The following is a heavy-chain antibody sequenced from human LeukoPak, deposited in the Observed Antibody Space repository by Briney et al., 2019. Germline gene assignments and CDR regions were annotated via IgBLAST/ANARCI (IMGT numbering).Heavy chain of an antibody. CDR3: ARGPIVATIRIGAEYYFDY. Sequence: ASVKVSCKASGYTFTSYGISWVRQAPGQGLEWMGWISAYNGSTSYAQKFQGRVTMTRDTSTSTVYMELSSLRSEDTAVYYCARGPIVATIRIGAEYYFDYWGQGTLVTVSS. CDR2: ISAYNGST. D-gene: IGHD5-12*01. CDR1: GYTFTSYG. J-gene: IGHJ4*02. V-gene: IGHV1-18*01.